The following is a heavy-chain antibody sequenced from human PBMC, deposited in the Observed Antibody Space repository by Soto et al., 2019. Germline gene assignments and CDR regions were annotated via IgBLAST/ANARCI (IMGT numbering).Heavy chain of an antibody. J-gene: IGHJ3*01. Sequence: GESLKISCKASGYKFTTFWLNWVRQTPGKGLEWLVRIDPTDSFTNYSPPFEGHVTISVDRSISTAYLQWNSLQASDTAIYYCARKESGGSRDAFDVWGQGTTVTVSS. CDR3: ARKESGGSRDAFDV. CDR2: IDPTDSFT. V-gene: IGHV5-10-1*01. CDR1: GYKFTTFW. D-gene: IGHD2-15*01.